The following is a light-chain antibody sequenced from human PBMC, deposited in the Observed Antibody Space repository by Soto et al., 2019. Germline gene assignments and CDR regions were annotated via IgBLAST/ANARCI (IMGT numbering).Light chain of an antibody. CDR3: SSYVGTNSYV. CDR1: SSDVGGYNY. V-gene: IGLV2-8*01. J-gene: IGLJ1*01. Sequence: QSARTQPPSASGPPGQSGTISCTGTSSDVGGYNYVSWYQHHPGKAPKLIIYEVYKRPSGVPDRFSGSKSGNTAALTVSGLQAEDEADYYCSSYVGTNSYVFGTGTRSPP. CDR2: EVY.